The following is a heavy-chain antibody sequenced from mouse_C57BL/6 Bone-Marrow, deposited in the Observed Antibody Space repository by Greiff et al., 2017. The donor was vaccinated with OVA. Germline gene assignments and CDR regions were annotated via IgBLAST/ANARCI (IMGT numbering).Heavy chain of an antibody. CDR3: ARRGSYRAMDY. Sequence: QVQLQQSGAELARPGASVKMSCKASGYTFTSYTMHWVKQRPGQGLEWIGYINPSSGYTKYNQKFKDKATLTADKSSSTAYMQLNSLTSKDTAVNYCARRGSYRAMDYWSQGTSVTVSS. J-gene: IGHJ4*01. D-gene: IGHD1-1*02. CDR1: GYTFTSYT. CDR2: INPSSGYT. V-gene: IGHV1-4*01.